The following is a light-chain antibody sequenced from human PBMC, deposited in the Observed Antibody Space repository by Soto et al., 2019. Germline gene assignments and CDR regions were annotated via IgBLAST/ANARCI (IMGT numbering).Light chain of an antibody. V-gene: IGLV1-51*01. Sequence: QSVLTQPPSVSAAPGQRVTISCSGSSSNIGNNYVSWYQQFPGTAPKLLIYDDNKRPSGIPDRFYGSKSGSSATLGITRLQTGDEADYYCATWDNSLSAVVFGEGTKVTV. CDR2: DDN. CDR1: SSNIGNNY. J-gene: IGLJ2*01. CDR3: ATWDNSLSAVV.